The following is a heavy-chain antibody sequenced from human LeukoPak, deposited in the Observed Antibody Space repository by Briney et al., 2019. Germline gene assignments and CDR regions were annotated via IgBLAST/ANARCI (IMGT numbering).Heavy chain of an antibody. D-gene: IGHD1-26*01. J-gene: IGHJ4*02. CDR1: GFTFSSYS. CDR3: ARTPYSGSFHQHFDY. Sequence: GGSLRLSCAASGFTFSSYSMNWVRQAPGKGLEWVSSISSSSSYIYYADSVKGRFTISRDNARNSLYLQMNSLRAEDMAVYYCARTPYSGSFHQHFDYWGQGTLVTVSS. CDR2: ISSSSSYI. V-gene: IGHV3-21*01.